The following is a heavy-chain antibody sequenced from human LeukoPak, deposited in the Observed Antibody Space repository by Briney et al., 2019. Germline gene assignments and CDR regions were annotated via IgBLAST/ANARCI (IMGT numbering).Heavy chain of an antibody. CDR1: GFTFSSYW. J-gene: IGHJ3*02. CDR3: ARDPLYSTDAFDI. CDR2: IKQDGSEK. D-gene: IGHD6-13*01. Sequence: TGGSLRLSCAASGFTFSSYWMSWVRQAPGKGLEWVANIKQDGSEKYYVDSVKGRFTISRDNAKNSLYLQMNSLRAEDTAVYYCARDPLYSTDAFDIWGQGTMVTVSS. V-gene: IGHV3-7*01.